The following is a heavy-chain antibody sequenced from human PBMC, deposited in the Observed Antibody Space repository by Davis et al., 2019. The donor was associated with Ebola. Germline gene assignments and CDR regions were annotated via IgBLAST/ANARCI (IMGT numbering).Heavy chain of an antibody. V-gene: IGHV6-1*01. J-gene: IGHJ3*02. D-gene: IGHD3/OR15-3a*01. CDR1: GDSVSSGG. CDR3: ARGWLRTGLDI. CDR2: TYYNSKWYS. Sequence: HSQTLSLTCAISGDSVSSGGWNWIRQSPSRGLEWLGRTYYNSKWYSDYAVSVESRITINPDTSKNEFSLQLNSVTPEETAVYYCARGWLRTGLDIWGQGTMVIVSS.